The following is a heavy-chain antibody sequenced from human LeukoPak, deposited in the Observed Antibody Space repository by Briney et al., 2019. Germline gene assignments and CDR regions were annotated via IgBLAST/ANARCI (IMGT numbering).Heavy chain of an antibody. V-gene: IGHV3-33*01. J-gene: IGHJ4*02. Sequence: GRSLRLSCAASGFTFSSYGMHWVRQAPGKGLEWVAVIWYDGSNKYYADSVEGRFTISRDNSKNTLYLQMNSLRAEDTAVYYCTREVRYCSGGSCYAYFDYWGQGTLVTVSS. CDR1: GFTFSSYG. CDR3: TREVRYCSGGSCYAYFDY. CDR2: IWYDGSNK. D-gene: IGHD2-15*01.